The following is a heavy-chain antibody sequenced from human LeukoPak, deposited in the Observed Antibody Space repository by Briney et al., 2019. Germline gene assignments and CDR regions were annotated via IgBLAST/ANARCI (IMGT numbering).Heavy chain of an antibody. J-gene: IGHJ4*02. Sequence: GASVKVSCKASGYTFTGYYMHWVRQATGQGLEWMGWMNPNSGNTGYAQKFQGRVTITRNTSISTAYMELSSLRSEDTAVYYCARAQWELPDYWGQGTLVTVSS. CDR1: GYTFTGYY. CDR3: ARAQWELPDY. D-gene: IGHD1-26*01. CDR2: MNPNSGNT. V-gene: IGHV1-8*03.